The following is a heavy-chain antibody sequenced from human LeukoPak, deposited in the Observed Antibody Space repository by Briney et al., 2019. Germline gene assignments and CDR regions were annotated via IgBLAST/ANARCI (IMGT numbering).Heavy chain of an antibody. D-gene: IGHD6-6*01. CDR1: GYTFTGYY. Sequence: ASVKVSCKASGYTFTGYYMHWVRQAPGQGLEWMGWINPNSGGTNYAQKFQGRVTMTRDTSISTAYMELSRLRSDDTAVYYCARVEGPASGFDYWGQGTLATVSS. J-gene: IGHJ4*02. V-gene: IGHV1-2*02. CDR3: ARVEGPASGFDY. CDR2: INPNSGGT.